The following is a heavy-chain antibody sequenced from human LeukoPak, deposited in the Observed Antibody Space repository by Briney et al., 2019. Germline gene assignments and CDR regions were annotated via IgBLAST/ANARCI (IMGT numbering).Heavy chain of an antibody. V-gene: IGHV4-39*01. J-gene: IGHJ4*02. Sequence: PSETLSLTCTVSGGSISSSSYYWGWIRQPPGKGLEWIGSIYYSGSTYYNPSLKSRVTISVDTSKNQFSLMLRYVTAADTAVYYCARGDVETNHEYWGQGTLVTVSS. CDR1: GGSISSSSYY. CDR3: ARGDVETNHEY. CDR2: IYYSGST. D-gene: IGHD5-24*01.